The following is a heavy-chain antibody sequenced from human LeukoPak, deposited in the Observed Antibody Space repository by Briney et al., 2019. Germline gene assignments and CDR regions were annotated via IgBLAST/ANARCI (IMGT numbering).Heavy chain of an antibody. CDR2: ISGSSGTI. Sequence: GGSLRLSCTASGFTFRSHSMIWVRQAPGKGLEWISYISGSSGTIYYADSVKGRFIISRDNDKSSLHLQMNSLGVEDTAVYFCTRVEKGFWSGFKMDVWGKGTTVAVSS. CDR3: TRVEKGFWSGFKMDV. CDR1: GFTFRSHS. J-gene: IGHJ6*04. V-gene: IGHV3-48*01. D-gene: IGHD3-3*01.